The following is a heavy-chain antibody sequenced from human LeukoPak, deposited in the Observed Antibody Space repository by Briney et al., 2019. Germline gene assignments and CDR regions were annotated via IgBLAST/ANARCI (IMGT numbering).Heavy chain of an antibody. V-gene: IGHV4-59*01. CDR2: IYYTVSV. J-gene: IGHJ4*02. CDR3: ARVTTSSWYVDY. CDR1: GGSISGYY. Sequence: SETLSLTCTVSGGSISGYYWSWIRQPPGKGLEWIGYIYYTVSVNYNPSLKSRVTISVDTSKNQFSLNLISVTAADTAVYYCARVTTSSWYVDYWGQGTLVTVSS. D-gene: IGHD6-13*01.